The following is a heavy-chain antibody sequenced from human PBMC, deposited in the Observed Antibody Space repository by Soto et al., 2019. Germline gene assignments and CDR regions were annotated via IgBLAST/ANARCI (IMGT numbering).Heavy chain of an antibody. V-gene: IGHV3-23*01. D-gene: IGHD6-19*01. CDR1: GFTFSSYP. J-gene: IGHJ4*02. CDR3: ATPRENSGWYRPCFDS. CDR2: ISASGGST. Sequence: GGSLRLSCAASGFTFSSYPMSWVRQAPGKGLEWVSTISASGGSTYYADSMRGRFTISRDNSKNTLHLQMNSLRAEDTATYYCATPRENSGWYRPCFDSWGQGTLVTVSS.